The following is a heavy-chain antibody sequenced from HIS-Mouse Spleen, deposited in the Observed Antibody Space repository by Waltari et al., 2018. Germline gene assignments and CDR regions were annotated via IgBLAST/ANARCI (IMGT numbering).Heavy chain of an antibody. J-gene: IGHJ2*01. CDR1: GGSISSSSYY. CDR3: AREIPYSSSWYDWYFDL. V-gene: IGHV4-39*07. D-gene: IGHD6-13*01. CDR2: IYYSGGT. Sequence: QLQLQESGTGLVKPSETLSLTCTVSGGSISSSSYYWGWIRQPPGKGLEWIGSIYYSGGTYYNPSLKSRVTISVDTSKNQFSLKLSSVTAADTVVYYCAREIPYSSSWYDWYFDLWGRGTLVTVSS.